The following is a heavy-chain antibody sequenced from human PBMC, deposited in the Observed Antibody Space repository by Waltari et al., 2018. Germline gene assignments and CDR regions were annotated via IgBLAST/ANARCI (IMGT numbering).Heavy chain of an antibody. D-gene: IGHD5-12*01. J-gene: IGHJ4*02. CDR3: AKVRSGYRIDY. Sequence: QVQLVESGGGVVQPGGSLRLSCAASGFTFSSYGMHWVRQAPGKGLEWVAFIRYDGSNKYYADSVKGRFTISRDNSKNTLYLQMNSLRAEDTAVYYCAKVRSGYRIDYWGQGTLVTVSS. CDR2: IRYDGSNK. CDR1: GFTFSSYG. V-gene: IGHV3-30*02.